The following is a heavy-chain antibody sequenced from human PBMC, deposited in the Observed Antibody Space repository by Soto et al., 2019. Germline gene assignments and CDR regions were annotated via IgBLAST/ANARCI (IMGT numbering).Heavy chain of an antibody. Sequence: GGSLRLSCAASGFTFSSYAMSWVRQAPGKGLEWVSAISGSGGSTYYADSVKGRFTISRDNSKNTLYLQMNSLRAEDTAVYYCAKGDLNDYGDYGGIFDYWGQGTLVTVSS. D-gene: IGHD4-17*01. V-gene: IGHV3-23*01. CDR2: ISGSGGST. CDR3: AKGDLNDYGDYGGIFDY. J-gene: IGHJ4*02. CDR1: GFTFSSYA.